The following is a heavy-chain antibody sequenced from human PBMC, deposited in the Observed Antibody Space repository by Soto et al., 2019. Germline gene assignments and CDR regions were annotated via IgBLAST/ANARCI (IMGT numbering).Heavy chain of an antibody. J-gene: IGHJ4*02. CDR1: GFSFSDHY. V-gene: IGHV3-72*01. CDR3: ARAMVRGNYFDY. Sequence: EVQLVESGGGLVQPGGSLRLSCAASGFSFSDHYMDWVRQAPGKGLEWVARIRDKAHTYTTEYAASVKGRFTISRDDSKNSRDLQMNNLKTEDTAVYYCARAMVRGNYFDYWGQGALVTVSS. CDR2: IRDKAHTYTT. D-gene: IGHD3-10*01.